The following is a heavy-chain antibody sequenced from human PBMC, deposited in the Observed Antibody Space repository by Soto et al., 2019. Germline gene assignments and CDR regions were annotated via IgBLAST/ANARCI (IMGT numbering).Heavy chain of an antibody. CDR3: AKDPAPRYDSSPGDY. CDR1: GFTFSSYG. J-gene: IGHJ4*02. CDR2: ISHDGSNK. Sequence: QVQLVESGGGVVQPGRSLRLSCAASGFTFSSYGMHWVRQAPGKGLEWVALISHDGSNKYYVDSVKGRSTISRDNSKNTLYLQMDSLRADDTAVYYCAKDPAPRYDSSPGDYWGQGTLVTVSS. V-gene: IGHV3-30*18. D-gene: IGHD3-22*01.